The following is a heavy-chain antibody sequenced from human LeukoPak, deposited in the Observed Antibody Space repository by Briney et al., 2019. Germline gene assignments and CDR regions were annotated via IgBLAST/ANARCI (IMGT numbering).Heavy chain of an antibody. Sequence: SETLSLTCTVSGGSISSYYWCWIRQPAGKGLEWIGRIYTSGSTNYNPSLKSRVTMSVDTSKNQFSLKLSSVTAADTAVYYCARDLSSSGYYYYFDYWGQGTLVTVSS. V-gene: IGHV4-4*07. D-gene: IGHD3-22*01. CDR3: ARDLSSSGYYYYFDY. CDR1: GGSISSYY. CDR2: IYTSGST. J-gene: IGHJ4*02.